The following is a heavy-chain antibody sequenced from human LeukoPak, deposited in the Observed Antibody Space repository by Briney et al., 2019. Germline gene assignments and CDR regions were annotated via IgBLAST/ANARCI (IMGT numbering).Heavy chain of an antibody. Sequence: PSETLSLTCTVSGGSISSGSYYWSWIRQPAGKGLEWIGRIYTSGSTNYNPSLKSRVTISVDTSKNQFSLKLSSVTAADTAVYYCAREGVSGYGLDYWGQGTLVTVSS. CDR3: AREGVSGYGLDY. CDR1: GGSISSGSYY. CDR2: IYTSGST. V-gene: IGHV4-61*02. J-gene: IGHJ4*02. D-gene: IGHD3-22*01.